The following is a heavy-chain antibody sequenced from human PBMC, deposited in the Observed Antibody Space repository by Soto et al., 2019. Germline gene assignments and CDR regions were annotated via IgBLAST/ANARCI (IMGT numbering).Heavy chain of an antibody. J-gene: IGHJ4*02. CDR2: IKSKTDGGTT. V-gene: IGHV3-15*01. CDR3: TTEVPLQYQLPHNDY. D-gene: IGHD2-2*01. Sequence: EVQLVESGGGLVKPGGSLRLSCAASGFTFSNAWMSWVRQAPGKGLEWVGRIKSKTDGGTTDYAAPVKGRFTISRDDSKNTLYLQMNSLKTEDTAVYYCTTEVPLQYQLPHNDYWGQGTLVTVSS. CDR1: GFTFSNAW.